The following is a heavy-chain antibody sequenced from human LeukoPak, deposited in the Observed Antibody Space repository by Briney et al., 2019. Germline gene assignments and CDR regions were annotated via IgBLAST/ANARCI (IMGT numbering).Heavy chain of an antibody. CDR1: GFTFNAFF. J-gene: IGHJ4*02. CDR2: IGASGSPM. V-gene: IGHV3-11*01. CDR3: ARDDPSEDLSF. Sequence: GGSLRLSCAASGFTFNAFFMNWFRQAPGKGLEWVSYIGASGSPMSYADSVGGRITIFRDNTKNSVYLQINSLRAEDTAVYYCARDDPSEDLSFWGQGSLVTVSS. D-gene: IGHD3-16*02.